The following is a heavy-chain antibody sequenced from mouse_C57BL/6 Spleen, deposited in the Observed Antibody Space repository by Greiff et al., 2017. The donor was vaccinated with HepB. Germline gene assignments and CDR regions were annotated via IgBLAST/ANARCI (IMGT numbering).Heavy chain of an antibody. Sequence: LQESGPELVKPGASVKISCKASGYAFSSSWMNWVKQRPGKGLEWIGRIYPGDGDTNYNGKFKGKATLTADKSSSTAYMQLSSRTSEDSAVYFCAREGGAMDYWGQGTSVTVSS. V-gene: IGHV1-82*01. J-gene: IGHJ4*01. CDR3: AREGGAMDY. CDR2: IYPGDGDT. CDR1: GYAFSSSW.